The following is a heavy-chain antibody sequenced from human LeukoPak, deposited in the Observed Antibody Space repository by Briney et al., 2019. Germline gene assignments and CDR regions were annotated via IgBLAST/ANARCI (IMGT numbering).Heavy chain of an antibody. J-gene: IGHJ6*02. CDR1: GGSISSRSYY. CDR3: ARDALDSSGWFYHGMDV. Sequence: PSETLSLTCIVSGGSISSRSYYWDWIRQPPGKGLEWIGNLFDSGNTHYNPSLRSRVTMSVDTSKNQFSLKLTSVIAADTAVYYCARDALDSSGWFYHGMDVWGQGTTVTVSS. D-gene: IGHD6-19*01. V-gene: IGHV4-39*07. CDR2: LFDSGNT.